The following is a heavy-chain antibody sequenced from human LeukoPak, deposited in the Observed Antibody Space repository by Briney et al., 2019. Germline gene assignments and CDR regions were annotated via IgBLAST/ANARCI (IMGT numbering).Heavy chain of an antibody. V-gene: IGHV1-18*01. CDR3: ARVFTMVRGVTVRFAFDI. CDR1: GYTFTSYG. J-gene: IGHJ3*02. D-gene: IGHD3-10*01. Sequence: GASVKVSCKASGYTFTSYGISWVRQAPGQGLEWMGWISAYNGNTNYAQKLQGRVTMTTDTSTSTAYMELRSLRSDDTAVYYRARVFTMVRGVTVRFAFDIWGQGTMVTVSS. CDR2: ISAYNGNT.